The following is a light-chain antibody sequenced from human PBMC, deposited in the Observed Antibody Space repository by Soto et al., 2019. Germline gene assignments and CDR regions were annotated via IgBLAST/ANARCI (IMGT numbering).Light chain of an antibody. CDR3: SSYTTNSTLPLV. Sequence: QSALTQPASVSGSPGQSITFSCTGTSSDIGGYNYVSWYQLHPGKAPKLIIYDVTHRPSGVSNRFSGSKSGNTASLTISGLQAEDEAEYSCSSYTTNSTLPLVFGGGTKLTVL. V-gene: IGLV2-14*03. CDR1: SSDIGGYNY. J-gene: IGLJ2*01. CDR2: DVT.